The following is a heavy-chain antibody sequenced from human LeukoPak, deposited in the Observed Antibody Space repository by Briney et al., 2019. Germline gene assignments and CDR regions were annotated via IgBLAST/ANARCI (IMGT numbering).Heavy chain of an antibody. Sequence: TSETLSLTCTVSGGSISSGSYYWSWIRQPAGKGLEWIGRIYTSGSTNYNPSLKSRVTISVDTSKNQFSLKLSSVTAADTAVYYCARGLGRKAAAGTSWFDPWGQGTLVTVSS. D-gene: IGHD6-13*01. CDR3: ARGLGRKAAAGTSWFDP. J-gene: IGHJ5*02. CDR2: IYTSGST. V-gene: IGHV4-61*02. CDR1: GGSISSGSYY.